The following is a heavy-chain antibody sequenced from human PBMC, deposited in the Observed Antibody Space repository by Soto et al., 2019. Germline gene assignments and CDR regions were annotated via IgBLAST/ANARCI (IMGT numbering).Heavy chain of an antibody. CDR1: GFTFSSYA. D-gene: IGHD6-19*01. CDR3: AKDARPGYSSGWFGWFDP. CDR2: ISGSGGST. Sequence: GGSLRLSCAASGFTFSSYAMSWVRQAPGKGLEWVSAISGSGGSTYYADSVKGRFTISRDNSKNTLYLQMNSLRAEDTAVYYCAKDARPGYSSGWFGWFDPWGQGTLVTVSS. J-gene: IGHJ5*02. V-gene: IGHV3-23*01.